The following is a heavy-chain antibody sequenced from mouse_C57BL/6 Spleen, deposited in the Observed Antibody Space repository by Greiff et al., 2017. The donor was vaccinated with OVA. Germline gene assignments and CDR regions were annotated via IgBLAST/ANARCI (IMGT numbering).Heavy chain of an antibody. J-gene: IGHJ2*01. D-gene: IGHD3-3*01. CDR1: GYTFTDYE. CDR2: IDPETGGT. V-gene: IGHV1-15*01. CDR3: TRGWGPNYFDY. Sequence: VQLQQSGAELVRPGASVTLSCKASGYTFTDYEMHWVKQTPVHGLEWIGAIDPETGGTAYNQKFKGKAILTADKSSSTAYMELRSLTSEDSAVYYCTRGWGPNYFDYWGQGTTLTVSS.